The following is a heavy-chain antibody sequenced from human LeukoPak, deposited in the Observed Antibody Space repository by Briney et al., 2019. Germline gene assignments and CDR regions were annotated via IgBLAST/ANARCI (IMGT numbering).Heavy chain of an antibody. Sequence: GASVKVSCKASGYTFTGYYMHWVRQAPGQGLEWMGWINPNSGGTNYAQKFQGRVTMTRDTSISTAYMELSRLRSDDTAVYYCASIDYCGGDCAFDIWGQGAMVTVSS. CDR2: INPNSGGT. J-gene: IGHJ3*02. CDR3: ASIDYCGGDCAFDI. D-gene: IGHD2-21*01. CDR1: GYTFTGYY. V-gene: IGHV1-2*02.